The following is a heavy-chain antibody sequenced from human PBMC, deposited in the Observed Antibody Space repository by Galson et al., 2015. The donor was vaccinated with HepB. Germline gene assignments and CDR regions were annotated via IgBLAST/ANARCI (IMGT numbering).Heavy chain of an antibody. CDR3: ARHKSSDWYGFTYWYFDL. Sequence: LRLSCAASGFTFGSYAMSWVRQAPGKGLECVSTISASSGSTNYADSVKGRFTIYRDNSKNTLYLQMDSLRAEDTAVYYCARHKSSDWYGFTYWYFDLWGRGTLVTVSS. CDR2: ISASSGST. CDR1: GFTFGSYA. V-gene: IGHV3-23*01. D-gene: IGHD6-19*01. J-gene: IGHJ2*01.